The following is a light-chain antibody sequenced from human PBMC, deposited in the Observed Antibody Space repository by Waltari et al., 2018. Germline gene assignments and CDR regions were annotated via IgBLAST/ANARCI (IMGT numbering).Light chain of an antibody. CDR1: NHDVGAYNY. CDR2: EVT. J-gene: IGLJ1*01. Sequence: QSVLTQPPSATGSPGQSVTIPCTGTNHDVGAYNYVSWYQQNPGKVTKLLIYEVTKRPSGVPDRFSGSKSGNTASLTVSGRQADDEADYYCSSYAHNNHFVFGTGTKVTVL. V-gene: IGLV2-8*01. CDR3: SSYAHNNHFV.